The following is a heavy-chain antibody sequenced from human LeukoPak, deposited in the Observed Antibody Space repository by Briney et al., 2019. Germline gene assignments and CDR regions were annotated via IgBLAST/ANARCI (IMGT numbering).Heavy chain of an antibody. D-gene: IGHD2-2*01. V-gene: IGHV3-30*18. Sequence: GGSLRLSCAASGFTFSSYSMNWVRQVPGKGLEWLGVVTYDGSKAFYADSVKGRLTISRDNSKNTLYLQMNTLRVEDRAVYFCAKGQRTMTRRMDVWGQGTAVIVSS. CDR2: VTYDGSKA. CDR3: AKGQRTMTRRMDV. J-gene: IGHJ6*02. CDR1: GFTFSSYS.